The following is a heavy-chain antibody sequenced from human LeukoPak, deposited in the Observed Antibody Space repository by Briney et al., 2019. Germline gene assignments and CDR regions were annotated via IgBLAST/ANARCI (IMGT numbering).Heavy chain of an antibody. J-gene: IGHJ4*02. V-gene: IGHV4-61*02. Sequence: SETLSLTCTVSGGSISSGSYSWSWIRQPAGKGLEWIGRIYTSGSTNYNPSLKSRVTISVDTSKNQFSLKLTSVTAADTAVYYCARDRYSSIWYEGLGTVGFDYWGQGTLVTVSS. D-gene: IGHD6-13*01. CDR2: IYTSGST. CDR1: GGSISSGSYS. CDR3: ARDRYSSIWYEGLGTVGFDY.